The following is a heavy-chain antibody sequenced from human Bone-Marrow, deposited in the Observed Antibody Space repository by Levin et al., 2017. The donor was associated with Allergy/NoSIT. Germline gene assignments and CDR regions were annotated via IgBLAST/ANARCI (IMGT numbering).Heavy chain of an antibody. V-gene: IGHV3-30*04. CDR2: ISYDGSNK. Sequence: PGGSLRLSCAASGFTFSSYAMHWVRQAPGKGLEWVAVISYDGSNKYYADSVKGRFTISRDNSKNTLYLQMNSLRAEDTAVYYCARGNWIVGADYWGQGTLVTVSS. CDR3: ARGNWIVGADY. J-gene: IGHJ4*02. CDR1: GFTFSSYA. D-gene: IGHD1-26*01.